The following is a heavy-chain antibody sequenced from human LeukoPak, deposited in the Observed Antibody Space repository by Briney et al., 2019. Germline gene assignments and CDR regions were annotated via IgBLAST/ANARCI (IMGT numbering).Heavy chain of an antibody. Sequence: SETLSLTCTVSGGSITNSNYYWGWIRQPPGKGLEWIGNIYYSGSTYYNPSLKSRVTMSVNTYKNQFSLKLTSVTAADTAVYYCARALNPLPGTYYFDYWGQGTLVTVSS. CDR3: ARALNPLPGTYYFDY. V-gene: IGHV4-39*07. J-gene: IGHJ4*02. CDR1: GGSITNSNYY. CDR2: IYYSGST. D-gene: IGHD2-15*01.